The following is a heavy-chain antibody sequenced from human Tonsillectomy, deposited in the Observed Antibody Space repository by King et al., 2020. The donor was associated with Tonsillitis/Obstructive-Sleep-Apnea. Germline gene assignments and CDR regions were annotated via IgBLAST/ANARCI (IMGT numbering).Heavy chain of an antibody. V-gene: IGHV4-39*01. Sequence: QLQESGPGLVKPSETLSLTCTVSGGAVSSGDYHWGWIRQPPGKGLEWIGSIDHRGSTYYNPSLKSRDTISVDTSKNQFSLKVYSMTAADTAVYYCARQLGRWVRAFDIWGQGTLVTVSS. J-gene: IGHJ3*02. CDR2: IDHRGST. CDR1: GGAVSSGDYH. CDR3: ARQLGRWVRAFDI. D-gene: IGHD3-10*01.